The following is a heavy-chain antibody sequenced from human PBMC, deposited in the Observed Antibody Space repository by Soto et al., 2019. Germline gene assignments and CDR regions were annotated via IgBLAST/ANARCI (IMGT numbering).Heavy chain of an antibody. Sequence: GGSLRLSCAASGFIFSSYGMNWVRQAPGKGLEWVAVMSFDGSIKYYADSVEGRFTISRDNSKNTLYLQMNSLRAEDTAVYYCATIAVPPAFDIWGQGTMVTVSS. CDR1: GFIFSSYG. CDR2: MSFDGSIK. CDR3: ATIAVPPAFDI. D-gene: IGHD6-19*01. J-gene: IGHJ3*02. V-gene: IGHV3-30*03.